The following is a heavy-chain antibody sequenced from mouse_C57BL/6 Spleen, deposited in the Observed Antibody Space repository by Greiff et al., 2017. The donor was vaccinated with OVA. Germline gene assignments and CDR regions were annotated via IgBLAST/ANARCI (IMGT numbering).Heavy chain of an antibody. CDR2: IDPSDSYT. D-gene: IGHD2-2*01. CDR1: GYTFTSYW. Sequence: QVQLKQPGAELVKPGASVKLSCKASGYTFTSYWMQWVKQRPGQGLEWIGEIDPSDSYTNYNQKFKGKATLTVDTSSSTAYMQLSSLTSEDSAVYYCARRGGYDGRYFDVWGTGTTVTVSS. CDR3: ARRGGYDGRYFDV. J-gene: IGHJ1*03. V-gene: IGHV1-50*01.